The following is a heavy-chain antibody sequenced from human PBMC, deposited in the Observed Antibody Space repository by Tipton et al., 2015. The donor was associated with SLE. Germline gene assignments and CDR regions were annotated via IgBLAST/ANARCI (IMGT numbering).Heavy chain of an antibody. D-gene: IGHD1-26*01. J-gene: IGHJ4*02. CDR2: ISSSSSTI. V-gene: IGHV3-48*01. CDR3: SKPGLSRGVVGARGY. Sequence: SLRLSCAASGFTFSSYSMNWVRQAPGKGLEWVSYISSSSSTIDYADSVKGRFTISRDKAKNYMYLQMNRLRTEETAVYYCSKPGLSRGVVGARGYWGQGTLVTVSS. CDR1: GFTFSSYS.